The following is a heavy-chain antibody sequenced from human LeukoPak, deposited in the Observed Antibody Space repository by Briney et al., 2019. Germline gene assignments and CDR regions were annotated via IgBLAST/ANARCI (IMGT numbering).Heavy chain of an antibody. Sequence: SETLSLICTVSGGSISSYYWSWIRQPPGKGLEWIGYIYYSGSTNYNPSLRSRVTISVDTSKNQFSLKLSSVTAADTAVYYCARVSGYYDSSGYYNYYGMDVWGQGTTVTVSS. J-gene: IGHJ6*02. CDR2: IYYSGST. V-gene: IGHV4-59*01. CDR3: ARVSGYYDSSGYYNYYGMDV. D-gene: IGHD3-22*01. CDR1: GGSISSYY.